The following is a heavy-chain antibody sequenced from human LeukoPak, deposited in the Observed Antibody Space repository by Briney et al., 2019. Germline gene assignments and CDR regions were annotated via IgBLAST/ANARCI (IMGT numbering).Heavy chain of an antibody. D-gene: IGHD3-22*01. CDR3: GRYYDSSGYYQFDY. Sequence: SVKVSYKASGYTFTSYGISWVRQAPGQGLEWMGWISAYNGNTNYAQKLQGRVTMTTDTSTSTAYMELRSLRSDDTAVYYCGRYYDSSGYYQFDYWGQGTLVTVSS. J-gene: IGHJ4*02. CDR2: ISAYNGNT. V-gene: IGHV1-18*01. CDR1: GYTFTSYG.